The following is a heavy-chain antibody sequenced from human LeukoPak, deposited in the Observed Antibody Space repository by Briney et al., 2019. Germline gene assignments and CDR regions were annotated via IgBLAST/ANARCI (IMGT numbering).Heavy chain of an antibody. CDR3: ARDYEGDIVVVPAADY. J-gene: IGHJ4*02. CDR1: GYTFTGYY. V-gene: IGHV1-2*02. Sequence: ASVKVSCKASGYTFTGYYMHWVRQAPGQGLGWMGWINPNSGGTNYAQKFQGRVTMTRDTSISTAYMELSRLRSDDTAVYYCARDYEGDIVVVPAADYWGQGTLVTVSS. D-gene: IGHD2-2*01. CDR2: INPNSGGT.